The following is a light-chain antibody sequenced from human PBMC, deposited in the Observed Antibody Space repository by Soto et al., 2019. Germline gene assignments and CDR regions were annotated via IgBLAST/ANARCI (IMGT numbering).Light chain of an antibody. Sequence: DIRITHSPSSLSSSLVDRVTISCRASQSISDFLNWYQQKPGKAPQLLIYAASRLQSGVPPRFSGSGAGTDFTLTISSLQPEDFATYFCQQSYTTVRSFGGGTKVDIK. J-gene: IGKJ4*01. CDR2: AAS. CDR1: QSISDF. CDR3: QQSYTTVRS. V-gene: IGKV1-39*01.